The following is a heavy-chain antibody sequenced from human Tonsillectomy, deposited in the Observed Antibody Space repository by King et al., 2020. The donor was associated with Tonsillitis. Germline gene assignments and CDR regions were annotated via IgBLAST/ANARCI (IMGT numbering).Heavy chain of an antibody. CDR1: GYSFTTYC. D-gene: IGHD2-2*01. CDR3: ARGLYCTSASCPFDY. CDR2: IYPGDSDT. J-gene: IGHJ4*02. V-gene: IGHV5-51*03. Sequence: VKLVQSGAEVRKPGESLKISCKVSGYSFTTYCIGWVRQMPGKGLEWMGIIYPGDSDTRYSPSFQGQVTISADKSISTAYLQWSSLKASDTAMYYCARGLYCTSASCPFDYWGQGTLVTVSS.